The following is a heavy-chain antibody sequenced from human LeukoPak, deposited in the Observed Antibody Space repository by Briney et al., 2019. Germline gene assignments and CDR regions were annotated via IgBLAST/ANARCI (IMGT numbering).Heavy chain of an antibody. CDR2: IKQDGSEK. J-gene: IGHJ4*02. V-gene: IGHV3-7*01. Sequence: GGSLRLSCAASGFNFSSYWMSWVRQAPGKGLEWVANIKQDGSEKYYVDSVKGRFTISRDNAKNSLYLQMNSLRAEDTAVYYCASLYSSSWYDLSAVDYWGQGTLVTVSS. CDR3: ASLYSSSWYDLSAVDY. D-gene: IGHD6-13*01. CDR1: GFNFSSYW.